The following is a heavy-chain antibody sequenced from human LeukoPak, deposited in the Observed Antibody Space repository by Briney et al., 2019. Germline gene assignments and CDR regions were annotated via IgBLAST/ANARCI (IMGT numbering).Heavy chain of an antibody. CDR3: AKLGTYFYFDF. D-gene: IGHD7-27*01. J-gene: IGHJ2*01. Sequence: PGGSLRLSCAASGFNFSPYGMSWIRQAPGKGLEWVAGISGSGSDTYYADSVKGRFTISGDNFKNTVDLQMNSLRADDTAVYYCAKLGTYFYFDFWGRGTLVTVSS. V-gene: IGHV3-23*01. CDR1: GFNFSPYG. CDR2: ISGSGSDT.